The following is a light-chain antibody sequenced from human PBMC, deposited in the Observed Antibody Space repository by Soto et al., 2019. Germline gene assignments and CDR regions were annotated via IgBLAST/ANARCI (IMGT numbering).Light chain of an antibody. Sequence: AIQLTQSPSSLSASIGDRVTITCRASQAISTNLAWYQQKPGTVPKVLIYDASILQSGVPSRFSGSGSGTDFTLIISSLQPDDFATYYCQQFRTYPTFGGGTKVEVQ. J-gene: IGKJ4*01. CDR1: QAISTN. CDR3: QQFRTYPT. V-gene: IGKV1-13*02. CDR2: DAS.